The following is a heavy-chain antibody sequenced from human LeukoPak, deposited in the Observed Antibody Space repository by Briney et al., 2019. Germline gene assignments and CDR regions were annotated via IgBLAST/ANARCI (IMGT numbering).Heavy chain of an antibody. CDR2: INHSGST. J-gene: IGHJ5*02. V-gene: IGHV4-34*01. Sequence: SETLSLTCAVYGGSFSGYYWSWIRQPPGTGLEWSGEINHSGSTNYNPSLKSRVTISVDTPKNQFSLKLSSVTAADTAVYYCARGTVRAARTRPFDPWGQGTLVSLSS. D-gene: IGHD6-6*01. CDR1: GGSFSGYY. CDR3: ARGTVRAARTRPFDP.